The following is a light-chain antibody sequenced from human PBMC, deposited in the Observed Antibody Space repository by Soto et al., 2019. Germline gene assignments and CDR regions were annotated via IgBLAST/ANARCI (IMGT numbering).Light chain of an antibody. CDR1: HYVSSW. J-gene: IGKJ1*01. V-gene: IGKV1-5*03. CDR3: QQYDNYPRT. CDR2: KAS. Sequence: DIQVTQSPTTLSASVGDSVTITCRTSHYVSSWLAWYQHKLGKAPKLLIYKASTLESGAPARFSGSGTGTDFALPINSLQADDFATYYCQQYDNYPRTFGQGTKV.